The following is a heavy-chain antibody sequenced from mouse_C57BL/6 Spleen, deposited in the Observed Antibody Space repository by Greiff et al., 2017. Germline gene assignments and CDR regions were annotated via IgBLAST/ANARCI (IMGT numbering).Heavy chain of an antibody. V-gene: IGHV5-9-1*02. D-gene: IGHD1-1*01. J-gene: IGHJ3*01. CDR2: ISSGGDYI. CDR1: GFTFSSYA. Sequence: EVKLVESGEGLVKPGGSLKLSCAASGFTFSSYAMSWVRQTPEKRLAWVAYISSGGDYIYYADTVNCRFTISRDNARNTLYMQMSSLKSEDTAMYYCTRDGGYYGSSYVAWFAYWGQGTLVTVSA. CDR3: TRDGGYYGSSYVAWFAY.